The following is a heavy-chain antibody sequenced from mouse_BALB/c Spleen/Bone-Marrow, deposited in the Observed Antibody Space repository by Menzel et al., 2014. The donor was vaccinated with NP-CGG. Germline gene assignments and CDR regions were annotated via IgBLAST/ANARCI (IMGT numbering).Heavy chain of an antibody. CDR2: IYPGDGDT. D-gene: IGHD2-2*01. Sequence: VQLVESGAELARPGASVKLSCKASGYTFTSYWMQWVKRRPGQGLEWIGAIYPGDGDTRYTQKFRGKATLTADKSSNTAYMQLSSLTSEDSAVYFCASPYGYYDAMDYWGQGTSVTVSS. V-gene: IGHV1-87*01. J-gene: IGHJ4*01. CDR3: ASPYGYYDAMDY. CDR1: GYTFTSYW.